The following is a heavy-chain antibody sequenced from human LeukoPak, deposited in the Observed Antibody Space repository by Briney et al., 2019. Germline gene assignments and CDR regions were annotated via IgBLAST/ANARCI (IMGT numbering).Heavy chain of an antibody. D-gene: IGHD2-15*01. V-gene: IGHV3-23*01. CDR2: ISNNGGYT. CDR3: AKQLGYCSNGSCYFPY. J-gene: IGHJ4*02. Sequence: GGSLRLSCAASGFTFSSSAMSWVRQAPGKGLEWVSAISNNGGYTYYADSVQGRFTISRGNSKSTLCLQMNSLRAEDTAVYYCAKQLGYCSNGSCYFPYWGQGTLVTVSS. CDR1: GFTFSSSA.